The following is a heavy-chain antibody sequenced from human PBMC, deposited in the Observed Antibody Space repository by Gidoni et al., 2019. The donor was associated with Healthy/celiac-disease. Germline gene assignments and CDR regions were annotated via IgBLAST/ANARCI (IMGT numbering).Heavy chain of an antibody. CDR1: GFTFSSYA. CDR3: AKQQWLVTYYFDY. CDR2: ISGSGGST. Sequence: EVQLLESGGGLVQPGGFLRLSCAASGFTFSSYAMSWVRQAPGKGLEWVSAISGSGGSTYYADSVKGRFTISRDNSKNTLYLQMNSLRAEDTAVYYCAKQQWLVTYYFDYWGQGTLVTVSS. J-gene: IGHJ4*02. D-gene: IGHD6-19*01. V-gene: IGHV3-23*01.